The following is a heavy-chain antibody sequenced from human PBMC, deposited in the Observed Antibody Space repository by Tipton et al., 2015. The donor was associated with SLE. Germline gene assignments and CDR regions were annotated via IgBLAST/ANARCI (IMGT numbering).Heavy chain of an antibody. D-gene: IGHD1-26*01. CDR3: AKGKGGELRYFDY. CDR2: IYSGGST. Sequence: SLRLSCAASGFTFSSYAMSWVRQGPGKGLEWVSVIYSGGSTYYADSVKGRFTISRDNSKNTLYLQMNSLRAEDTAVYYCAKGKGGELRYFDYWGQGTLVTVSS. J-gene: IGHJ4*02. CDR1: GFTFSSYA. V-gene: IGHV3-23*03.